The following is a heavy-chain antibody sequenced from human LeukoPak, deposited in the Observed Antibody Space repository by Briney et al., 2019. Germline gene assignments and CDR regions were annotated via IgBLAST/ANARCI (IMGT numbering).Heavy chain of an antibody. D-gene: IGHD6-6*01. CDR3: ARARSGALYD. J-gene: IGHJ4*02. V-gene: IGHV4-61*05. Sequence: SETLSLTCTVSGGSISSSSYYWGWIRQPPGKGLEWIGYIYYSGSTNYNPSLKSRVTISVDTSKNQFSLKLSSVTAADTAVYHCARARSGALYDWGQGTLVTVSS. CDR1: GGSISSSSYY. CDR2: IYYSGST.